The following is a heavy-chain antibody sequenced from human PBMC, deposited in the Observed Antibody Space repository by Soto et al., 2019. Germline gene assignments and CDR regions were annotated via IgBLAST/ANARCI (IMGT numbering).Heavy chain of an antibody. J-gene: IGHJ4*02. V-gene: IGHV1-2*02. CDR2: INPDTGGT. CDR3: ARDINGYDPDY. CDR1: GYTFTGYY. D-gene: IGHD5-12*01. Sequence: ASVKVSCKASGYTFTGYYIHWVRQAPGQGLEWVGWINPDTGGTNYAQKFQGRVTMTRDTSVATAYMDLSRLTFDDTALYYCARDINGYDPDYWGQGTPVTVSS.